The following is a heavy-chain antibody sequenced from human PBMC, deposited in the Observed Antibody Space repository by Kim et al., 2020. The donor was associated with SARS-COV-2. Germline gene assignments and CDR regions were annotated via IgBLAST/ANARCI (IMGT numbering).Heavy chain of an antibody. Sequence: SETLSLTCAVYGGSFSGYYWSWIRQPPGKGLEWIGEINRSGSTHYNPSLKSRVTISVDTSKNQFSLKLSSLTAADTAVYYCARGFSLSDGTGLDVWCQAT. V-gene: IGHV4-34*01. D-gene: IGHD1-26*01. CDR2: INRSGST. CDR3: ARGFSLSDGTGLDV. J-gene: IGHJ6*02. CDR1: GGSFSGYY.